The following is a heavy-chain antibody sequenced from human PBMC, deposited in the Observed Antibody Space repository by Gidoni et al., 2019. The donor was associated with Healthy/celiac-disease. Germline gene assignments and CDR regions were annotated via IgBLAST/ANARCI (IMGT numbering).Heavy chain of an antibody. CDR1: GGPISSYY. Sequence: QVQLQESGPGLVKPSETLSLTCTVSGGPISSYYWSWIRQSPGKGLECIGSIYYSGSTHYNPSLKSRVTISVDTSKNQFSLKLSSVTAADTAVYYCARTYYYDSSCPADAFDIWGQGTMVTVSS. V-gene: IGHV4-59*01. CDR2: IYYSGST. J-gene: IGHJ3*02. CDR3: ARTYYYDSSCPADAFDI. D-gene: IGHD3-22*01.